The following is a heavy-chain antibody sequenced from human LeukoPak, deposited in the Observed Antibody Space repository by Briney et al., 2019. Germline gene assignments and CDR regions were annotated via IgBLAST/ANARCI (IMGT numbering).Heavy chain of an antibody. D-gene: IGHD1-26*01. CDR2: ISYDGSNK. CDR3: AKSLSGSYYAPPLYYFDY. J-gene: IGHJ4*02. CDR1: GFTFSSYG. Sequence: GGSLRLSCAASGFTFSSYGMHWVRRAPGKGLEWVAVISYDGSNKYYADSVKGRFTISRDNSKNTLYLQMNSLRAEDTAVYYCAKSLSGSYYAPPLYYFDYWGQGTLVTVSS. V-gene: IGHV3-30*18.